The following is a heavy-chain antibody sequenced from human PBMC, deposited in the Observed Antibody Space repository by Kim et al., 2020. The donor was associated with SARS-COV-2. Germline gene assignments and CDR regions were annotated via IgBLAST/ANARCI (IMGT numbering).Heavy chain of an antibody. Sequence: ASVKVSCKASGYTFTSYYMNWVRQAPGQGLEWMGIINPSVDTTGYAQKFQGRVTMTRDTSTSTIYMELSSLRSEDTAAYYCARGESRMKPLDYWGQGTLV. V-gene: IGHV1-46*01. CDR1: GYTFTSYY. CDR2: INPSVDTT. D-gene: IGHD1-26*01. J-gene: IGHJ4*02. CDR3: ARGESRMKPLDY.